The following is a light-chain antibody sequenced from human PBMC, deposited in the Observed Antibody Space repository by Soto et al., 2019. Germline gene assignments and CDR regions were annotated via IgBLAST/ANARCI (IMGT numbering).Light chain of an antibody. J-gene: IGLJ2*01. Sequence: QSALTQPASVSGSPGQSIAISCTGTSSGVGGYNYVSWYQQHPGKAPKLIIYDVSNRPSGVSNRLSGSKSGNTASLTISGLQAEDEADYYCSSYTSSSTVVFGGGTKLTVL. CDR3: SSYTSSSTVV. CDR2: DVS. V-gene: IGLV2-14*03. CDR1: SSGVGGYNY.